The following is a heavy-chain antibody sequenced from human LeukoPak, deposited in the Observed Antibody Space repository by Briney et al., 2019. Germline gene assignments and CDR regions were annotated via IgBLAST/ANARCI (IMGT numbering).Heavy chain of an antibody. Sequence: QPGGSLRLSCAASGFTFSSYAMSWVRQAPGKGLEWVSAISRGGGSTYYADSVKGRFTISRDNSKNTLYLQMNSLRAEDTAIYYCAKDSSSSLYYFDYWGQGTLVTVSS. CDR1: GFTFSSYA. V-gene: IGHV3-23*01. J-gene: IGHJ4*02. CDR2: ISRGGGST. D-gene: IGHD6-6*01. CDR3: AKDSSSSLYYFDY.